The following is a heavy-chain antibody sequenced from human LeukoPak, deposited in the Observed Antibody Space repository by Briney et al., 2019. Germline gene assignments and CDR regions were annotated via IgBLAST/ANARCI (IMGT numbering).Heavy chain of an antibody. CDR3: ARGGAARPDF. V-gene: IGHV3-7*01. Sequence: GGSLRLSCAASGFTFSSYAMSWVRQAPGKGLEWVAKIKADGGEKDHVTSVKGRFTISRDNAKNSLYLQMNSLRVEDTAVYYCARGGAARPDFWGQGTLVTVSS. D-gene: IGHD6-6*01. J-gene: IGHJ4*02. CDR1: GFTFSSYA. CDR2: IKADGGEK.